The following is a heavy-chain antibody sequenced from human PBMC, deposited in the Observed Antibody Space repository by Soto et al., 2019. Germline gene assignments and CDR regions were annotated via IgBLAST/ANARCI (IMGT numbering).Heavy chain of an antibody. J-gene: IGHJ6*02. CDR3: AKDLSGYDILTGYPPYYSYGMDV. D-gene: IGHD3-9*01. V-gene: IGHV3-30*18. CDR2: ISYDGSNK. CDR1: GFTFSSYG. Sequence: QVQLVESGGGVVQPGRSLRLSCAASGFTFSSYGMHWVRQAPGKGLEWVAVISYDGSNKYYADSVKGRFTISRDNSKNTLYLQMNSLRAEDTAVYYCAKDLSGYDILTGYPPYYSYGMDVWGQGTTVTVSS.